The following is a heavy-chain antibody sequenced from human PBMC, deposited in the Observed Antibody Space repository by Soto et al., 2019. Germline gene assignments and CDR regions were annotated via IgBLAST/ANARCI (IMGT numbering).Heavy chain of an antibody. V-gene: IGHV3-30*03. J-gene: IGHJ4*02. CDR2: ISYDGSNK. CDR1: GFTFSSYG. D-gene: IGHD6-19*01. CDR3: ATPQGGWYPPFDY. Sequence: QVQLVESGGGVVQPGRSLRLSCAASGFTFSSYGMHWVRQAPGKGLEWVAVISYDGSNKYYADSVKGRFTISRDNSKNTLYPQMNSLRAEDTAVYYCATPQGGWYPPFDYWGQGTLVTVSS.